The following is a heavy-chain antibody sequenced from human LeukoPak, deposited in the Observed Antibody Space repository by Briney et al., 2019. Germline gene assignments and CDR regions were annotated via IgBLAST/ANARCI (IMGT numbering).Heavy chain of an antibody. J-gene: IGHJ4*02. V-gene: IGHV3-15*01. D-gene: IGHD3-3*01. CDR1: GLTFNNAW. CDR2: IKSKTDGGTT. Sequence: GGSLRLSCAASGLTFNNAWMSWVRQAPGKGLEWVGRIKSKTDGGTTDYAAPVKGRFTFSRDDSKNTLYLQMNSLKTEDTAVYYCTTTGDYDFWSGYYRWGQGTLVTVSS. CDR3: TTTGDYDFWSGYYR.